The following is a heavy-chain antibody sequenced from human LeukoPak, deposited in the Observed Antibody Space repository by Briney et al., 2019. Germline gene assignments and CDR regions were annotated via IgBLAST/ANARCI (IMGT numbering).Heavy chain of an antibody. CDR3: ARKAVDIGXXXDY. V-gene: IGHV5-51*01. J-gene: IGHJ4*02. D-gene: IGHD5-12*01. CDR1: GYSFTSYW. CDR2: IYPGDSDT. Sequence: GESLKVSCKGSGYSFTSYWIGWVRQMPGKGLEWMGIIYPGDSDTRYSPSFQGQVTISADKSISTAYLQRSSLKASDTAMYYCARKAVDIGXXXDYWGQGXXVTXSX.